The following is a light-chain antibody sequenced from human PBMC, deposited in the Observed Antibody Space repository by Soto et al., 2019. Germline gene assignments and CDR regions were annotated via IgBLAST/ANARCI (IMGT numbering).Light chain of an antibody. V-gene: IGLV2-14*01. CDR2: DVS. CDR3: RSNTSSSTLV. CDR1: SSDVGGYNY. J-gene: IGLJ2*01. Sequence: QSALTQPASVSGSPGQSITISCTGTSSDVGGYNYVSWYQQHPGKAPKLMIYDVSNRPSGVSNRFSGSKSGNTASLTISVLEAEDDADYCCRSNTSSSTLVFSGGTKLTVL.